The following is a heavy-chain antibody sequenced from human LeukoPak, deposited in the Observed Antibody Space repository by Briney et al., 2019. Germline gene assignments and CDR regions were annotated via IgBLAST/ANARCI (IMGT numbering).Heavy chain of an antibody. CDR1: GGSFSDYF. CDR3: ARGRLYFYGSGRDSNWFDP. J-gene: IGHJ5*02. CDR2: INHSGST. Sequence: SETLSLTCVVYGGSFSDYFWSWIRQPRGKGLEWIGEINHSGSTNYKPSLKSRVSISVDTSKNHFSLKLSSVTAADTAVYCCARGRLYFYGSGRDSNWFDPWGQGTLVTVSS. D-gene: IGHD3-10*01. V-gene: IGHV4-34*01.